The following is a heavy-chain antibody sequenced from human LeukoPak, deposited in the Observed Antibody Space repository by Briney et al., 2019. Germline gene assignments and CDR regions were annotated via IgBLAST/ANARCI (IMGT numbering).Heavy chain of an antibody. D-gene: IGHD4-17*01. V-gene: IGHV3-53*05. CDR3: AREMETTWLSPNWYFDL. Sequence: GGSLRLSCAASGFTVSSNYMSWVRQAPGKGLEWVSVIYSGGSTYYADSVKGRFTISRDNSKNTLYLQMNSLRAEDTAVYYCAREMETTWLSPNWYFDLWGRGTLVTVSS. J-gene: IGHJ2*01. CDR2: IYSGGST. CDR1: GFTVSSNY.